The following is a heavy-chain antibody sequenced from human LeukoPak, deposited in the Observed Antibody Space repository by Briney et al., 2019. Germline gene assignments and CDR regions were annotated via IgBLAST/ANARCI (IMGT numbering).Heavy chain of an antibody. CDR2: INSNGDDT. CDR1: GFTFSHYS. CDR3: ARGAGFGEWTEVY. J-gene: IGHJ4*02. Sequence: PGGSLRLSCAASGFTFSHYSMHWVRQAPGKGLEYVSAINSNGDDTYYVNSVKGRFTISRDNSKNTLYLQMNSLRAEDTAVYYCARGAGFGEWTEVYWGQGTLVTVSS. V-gene: IGHV3-64*01. D-gene: IGHD3-10*01.